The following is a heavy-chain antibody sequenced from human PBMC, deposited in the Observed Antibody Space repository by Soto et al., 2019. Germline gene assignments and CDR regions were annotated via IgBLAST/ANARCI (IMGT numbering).Heavy chain of an antibody. Sequence: PSETLSLTCTVSGVSINSGDNFWSWIRQPPGKGLEWMGYIYYTGSTYYNPSLNRRITMSVDMSKNQFSLRLTSVTAADTALYFCARAEFNSLWFHIEFWGPGAPVTVFS. J-gene: IGHJ4*02. CDR2: IYYTGST. V-gene: IGHV4-30-4*01. D-gene: IGHD3-10*01. CDR1: GVSINSGDNF. CDR3: ARAEFNSLWFHIEF.